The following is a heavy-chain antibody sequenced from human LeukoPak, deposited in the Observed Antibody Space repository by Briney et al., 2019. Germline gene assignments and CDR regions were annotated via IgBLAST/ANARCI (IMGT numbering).Heavy chain of an antibody. D-gene: IGHD3-3*01. J-gene: IGHJ4*02. V-gene: IGHV4-31*03. Sequence: PSQTLSLTCTVSGGSISGGGYYWSWIRQHPGKGLEWIGYFYYSGSTYYNPSLKSRVTISVDTSKNQFSLKLSSVTAADTAVYYCARVAMITIFGVVTKSGYFDYWGQGTLVTVSS. CDR2: FYYSGST. CDR3: ARVAMITIFGVVTKSGYFDY. CDR1: GGSISGGGYY.